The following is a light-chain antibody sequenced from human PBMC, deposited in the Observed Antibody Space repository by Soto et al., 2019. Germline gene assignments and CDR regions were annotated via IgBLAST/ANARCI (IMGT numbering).Light chain of an antibody. CDR1: QAISNY. CDR2: GAS. V-gene: IGKV1-39*01. Sequence: DIQMTQSPASLAASLGARITISCRASQAISNYLNWNHQKPGEAPKILIYGASTLQSGVPSSVSGSGSGTEFTLSISSLQPEDFGAYYCQQSYYFPFTFGPGTKVDVK. J-gene: IGKJ3*01. CDR3: QQSYYFPFT.